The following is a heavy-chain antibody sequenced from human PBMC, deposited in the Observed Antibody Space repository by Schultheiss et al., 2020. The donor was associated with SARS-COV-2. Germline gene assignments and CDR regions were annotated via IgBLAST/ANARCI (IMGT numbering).Heavy chain of an antibody. CDR2: ISSSSSYI. Sequence: ETLSLTCAVSGGSISSSNWWSWVRQPPGKGLEWVSSISSSSSYIYYADSVKGRFTISRDNAKNSLYLQMNSLRAEDTAIYYCARGGWYYFDYWGQGTLVTVSS. V-gene: IGHV3-21*04. CDR3: ARGGWYYFDY. CDR1: GGSISSSN. J-gene: IGHJ4*02. D-gene: IGHD2-15*01.